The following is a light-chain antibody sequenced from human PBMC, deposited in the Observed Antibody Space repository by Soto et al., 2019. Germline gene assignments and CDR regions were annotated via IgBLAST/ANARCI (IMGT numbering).Light chain of an antibody. CDR1: QSVSSSY. Sequence: EIVLTQSPGTLSLSPGERATLSCRASQSVSSSYLAWYQQKPGQAPRLLIYDASGRSTGIPDRFSGSGSGTDFTLTISRLEPEDFAVYYCQQYSTSPAITFGGGTKVEIK. CDR3: QQYSTSPAIT. CDR2: DAS. J-gene: IGKJ4*01. V-gene: IGKV3-20*01.